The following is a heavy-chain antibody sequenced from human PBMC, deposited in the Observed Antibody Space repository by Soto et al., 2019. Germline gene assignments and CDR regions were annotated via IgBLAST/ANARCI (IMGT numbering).Heavy chain of an antibody. D-gene: IGHD3-22*01. CDR2: ISAYNGNT. CDR3: ARAVDYSDSRGYYTHEYFQH. V-gene: IGHV1-18*01. J-gene: IGHJ1*01. Sequence: QVQLVQSGGEVKKPGASVKVSCKASGYTFTTYGITWVRQGPGQGLEWMGWISAYNGNTNYAQKVQGRVTMTTDTSTSTAYMELRSLRSDDTAVYYCARAVDYSDSRGYYTHEYFQHWGQGTLVTVSA. CDR1: GYTFTTYG.